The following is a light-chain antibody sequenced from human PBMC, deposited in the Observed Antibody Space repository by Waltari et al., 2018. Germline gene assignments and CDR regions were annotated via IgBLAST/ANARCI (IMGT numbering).Light chain of an antibody. J-gene: IGKJ1*01. CDR2: DSS. Sequence: EIVLTQSPATLSLSPGERATLSCRASQSVNSQLAWYQHKPGQAPRLLIYDSSIRGTGISAGFSGSGFGTDLTLTISSLEPEDFAVYYCQQRSKWPWSFGQGTKVEIK. CDR3: QQRSKWPWS. CDR1: QSVNSQ. V-gene: IGKV3-11*01.